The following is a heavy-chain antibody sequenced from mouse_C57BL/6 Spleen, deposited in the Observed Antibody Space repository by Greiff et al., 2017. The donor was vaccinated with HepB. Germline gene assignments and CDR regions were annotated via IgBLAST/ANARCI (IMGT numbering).Heavy chain of an antibody. CDR1: GYTFTSYW. Sequence: QVQLQQPGAELVEPGASVKMSCKASGYTFTSYWITWVKQRPGQGLEWIGDIYPGSGSTNYNEKFKSKATLTVDTSSSTAYMQLSSRTSEDSAVYYCASYYGSRTGFAYWGQGTLVTVSA. CDR3: ASYYGSRTGFAY. J-gene: IGHJ3*01. CDR2: IYPGSGST. D-gene: IGHD1-1*01. V-gene: IGHV1-55*01.